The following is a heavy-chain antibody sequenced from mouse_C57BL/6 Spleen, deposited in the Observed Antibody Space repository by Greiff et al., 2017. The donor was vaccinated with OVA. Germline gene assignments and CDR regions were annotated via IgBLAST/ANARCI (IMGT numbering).Heavy chain of an antibody. J-gene: IGHJ4*01. CDR2: INPSTGGT. D-gene: IGHD1-1*01. CDR3: ARYYYGSSNYYAMDY. CDR1: GYSFTGYY. V-gene: IGHV1-42*01. Sequence: VQLQQSGPELVKPGASVKISCKASGYSFTGYYMNWVKQSPEKSLEWIGEINPSTGGTTYNQKFKAKATLTVDKSSSTAYMQLKSLTSEDSAVYYCARYYYGSSNYYAMDYWGQGTSVTVSS.